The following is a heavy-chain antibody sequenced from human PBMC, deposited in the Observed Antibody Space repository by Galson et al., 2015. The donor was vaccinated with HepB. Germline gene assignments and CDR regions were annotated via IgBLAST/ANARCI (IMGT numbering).Heavy chain of an antibody. CDR3: ARRRQRNIAAAGTGAFDI. J-gene: IGHJ3*02. D-gene: IGHD6-13*01. V-gene: IGHV3-48*01. CDR2: ISSSSSTI. Sequence: SLRLSCAASGFTFSSYSMNWVRQAPGKGLEWVSYISSSSSTIYYADSVKGRFTISRDNAKNSLYLQMNSLRAEDTAVYYCARRRQRNIAAAGTGAFDIWGQGTMVTVSS. CDR1: GFTFSSYS.